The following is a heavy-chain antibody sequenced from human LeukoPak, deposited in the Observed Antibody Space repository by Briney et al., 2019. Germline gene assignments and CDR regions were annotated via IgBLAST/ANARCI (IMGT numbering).Heavy chain of an antibody. CDR3: AKFVGAMVFYYMDV. V-gene: IGHV3-23*01. CDR2: ISGSGGST. Sequence: GGSLRLSCAASGFTFSSYAMSWVRQAPGKGLDWVSAISGSGGSTYYADSVKGRFTISRDNSKNTLYLQMNSLRAEDTAVYYCAKFVGAMVFYYMDVWGKGTTVTVSS. D-gene: IGHD1-26*01. J-gene: IGHJ6*03. CDR1: GFTFSSYA.